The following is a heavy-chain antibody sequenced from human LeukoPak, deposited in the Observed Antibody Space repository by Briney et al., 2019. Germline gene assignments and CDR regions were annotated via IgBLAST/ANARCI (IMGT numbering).Heavy chain of an antibody. Sequence: SETLSLTCTVFGGSISSYYWSWIRQSPGKGLEWIGYIYYSGSTNYNPSLKSRVTISVDTSKNQFSLKLSSVTAADTAVYYCARGGLSSGYLNWFDPWGQGTLVTVSS. J-gene: IGHJ5*02. D-gene: IGHD6-19*01. CDR3: ARGGLSSGYLNWFDP. CDR2: IYYSGST. CDR1: GGSISSYY. V-gene: IGHV4-59*01.